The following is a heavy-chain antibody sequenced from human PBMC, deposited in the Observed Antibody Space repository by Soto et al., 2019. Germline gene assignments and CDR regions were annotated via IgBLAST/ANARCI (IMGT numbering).Heavy chain of an antibody. CDR2: VSGHGLNT. CDR1: GFTFSSHA. Sequence: GGSLRLSCTASGFTFSSHAMNWVRQAPGKGLEWVADVSGHGLNTFYADSVKGRFTVSRDNSKNMVFLQMSGLRDDDTGMYYCAKAGGFWSGRLNYLDSWGPGTRVTVSS. J-gene: IGHJ5*01. D-gene: IGHD3-3*01. CDR3: AKAGGFWSGRLNYLDS. V-gene: IGHV3-23*01.